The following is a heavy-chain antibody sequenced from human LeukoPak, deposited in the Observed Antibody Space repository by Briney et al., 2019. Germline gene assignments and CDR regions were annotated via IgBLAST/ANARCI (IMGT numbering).Heavy chain of an antibody. V-gene: IGHV3-23*01. Sequence: AGGSLTLSCAPSGLPFGTYAMSWVRHGPGKGLEWVARISNAAGTTNYADSVRGRFTISRDNSQNTLYLQMSSLRVEDTAEYYCAKDGLRGYDFDSWGQGKLVIVSS. CDR2: ISNAAGTT. J-gene: IGHJ5*01. D-gene: IGHD5-12*01. CDR1: GLPFGTYA. CDR3: AKDGLRGYDFDS.